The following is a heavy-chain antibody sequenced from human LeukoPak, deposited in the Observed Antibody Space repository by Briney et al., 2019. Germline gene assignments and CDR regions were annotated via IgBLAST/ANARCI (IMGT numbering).Heavy chain of an antibody. J-gene: IGHJ4*02. Sequence: PGGSLRLSCAASGFTFSSYAMHWVRQAPGKGLEWVAVISYDGSNKYYADSVKGRFTISRDNSKNTLYLQMNSLRAEDTAVYYCARSDFWSGYPFFGNWGQGTLVTVSS. D-gene: IGHD3-3*01. CDR2: ISYDGSNK. V-gene: IGHV3-30-3*01. CDR1: GFTFSSYA. CDR3: ARSDFWSGYPFFGN.